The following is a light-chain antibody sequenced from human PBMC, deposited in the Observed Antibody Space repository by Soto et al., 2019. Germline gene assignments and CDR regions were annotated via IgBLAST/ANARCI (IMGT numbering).Light chain of an antibody. CDR3: CSHAGSSTFSYV. V-gene: IGLV2-23*03. Sequence: QSALTQPASVSGSPGQSITISCTGTSSDVGSYNLVSWYQQHPGKAPKLMIYEGSKRPPGVSNRFSGSKSGNTASLTISGLQAEDEADYYCCSHAGSSTFSYVFGTGTKVTVL. CDR1: SSDVGSYNL. J-gene: IGLJ1*01. CDR2: EGS.